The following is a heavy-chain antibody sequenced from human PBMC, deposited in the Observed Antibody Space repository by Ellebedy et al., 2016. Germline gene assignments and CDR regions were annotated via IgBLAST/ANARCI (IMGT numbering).Heavy chain of an antibody. D-gene: IGHD5-12*01. CDR2: IYYSGTT. CDR3: ARAYEEYALGRHFDY. Sequence: SETLSLTCTVSGDSISSGNNYWSWIRQHPGKGLEWIGNIYYSGTTYYNPSLRSRVIISVDTSKNQFSLKLRSVTDADTAVYYCARAYEEYALGRHFDYWGQGTLVTVSS. CDR1: GDSISSGNNY. V-gene: IGHV4-31*03. J-gene: IGHJ4*02.